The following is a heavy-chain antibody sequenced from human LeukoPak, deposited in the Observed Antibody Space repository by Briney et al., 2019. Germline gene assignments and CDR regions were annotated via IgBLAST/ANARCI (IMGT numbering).Heavy chain of an antibody. CDR2: ISYDGSNK. J-gene: IGHJ4*02. Sequence: GGSLRLSCAASGFTFSSYAMHWVRQDPGKGLEWVAVISYDGSNKYYADSVKGRFTISRDNSKNTLYLQMNSLRAEDTAVYYCARDSCSSTSCYSGFDYWGQGTLVTGPS. CDR1: GFTFSSYA. CDR3: ARDSCSSTSCYSGFDY. D-gene: IGHD2-2*02. V-gene: IGHV3-30-3*01.